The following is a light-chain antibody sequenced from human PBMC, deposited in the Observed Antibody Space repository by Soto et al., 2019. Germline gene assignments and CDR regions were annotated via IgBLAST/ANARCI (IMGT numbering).Light chain of an antibody. J-gene: IGLJ1*01. Sequence: QAARTQPASVSGSAGQSITISCTGTNSDVGGYNYVSWYQQHPGKAPELMIYEVSHRPSGVSNRFSGSKSDNTASLTISGLQAEDEADYYCSSYTSISTLYVFGTGTKVTVL. V-gene: IGLV2-14*01. CDR2: EVS. CDR1: NSDVGGYNY. CDR3: SSYTSISTLYV.